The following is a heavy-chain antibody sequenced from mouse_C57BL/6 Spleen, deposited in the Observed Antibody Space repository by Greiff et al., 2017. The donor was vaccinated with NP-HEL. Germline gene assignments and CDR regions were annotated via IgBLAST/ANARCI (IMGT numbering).Heavy chain of an antibody. V-gene: IGHV3-6*01. CDR3: ASLIYYDYDGFDY. D-gene: IGHD2-4*01. Sequence: ESGPGLVKPSQSLSLTCSVTGYSITSGYYWNWIRQFPGNKLEWMGYISYDGSNNYNPSLKNRISITRDTSKNQFFLKLNSVTTEDTATYYCASLIYYDYDGFDYWGQGTLVTVSA. J-gene: IGHJ3*01. CDR2: ISYDGSN. CDR1: GYSITSGYY.